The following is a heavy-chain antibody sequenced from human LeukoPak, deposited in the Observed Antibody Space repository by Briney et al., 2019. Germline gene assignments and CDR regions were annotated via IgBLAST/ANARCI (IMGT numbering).Heavy chain of an antibody. D-gene: IGHD4-23*01. CDR1: GGSISSYY. Sequence: SETLSLTCTVSGGSISSYYWSWIRQPPGKGLEWIGYIYTSGSTNYNPCLKSRVTISVDTSKNQFSLKLSSVTAADTAVYYCARQFYGGNSWGYYYYYMDVWGKGTTVTVSS. CDR2: IYTSGST. J-gene: IGHJ6*03. CDR3: ARQFYGGNSWGYYYYYMDV. V-gene: IGHV4-4*09.